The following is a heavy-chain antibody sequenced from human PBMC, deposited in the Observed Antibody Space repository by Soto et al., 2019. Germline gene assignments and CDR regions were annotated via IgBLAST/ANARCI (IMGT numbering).Heavy chain of an antibody. CDR1: GFTFSSYA. V-gene: IGHV3-23*01. J-gene: IGHJ6*03. CDR2: ISGSGGST. Sequence: GGSLRLSCAASGFTFSSYAMSWVRQAPGKGLEWVSAISGSGGSTYYADSVKGRFTISRDNSKNTLYLQMNSLRAEDTAVYYCAKDAAMVRGVIITAYYYYYMDVWGKGTTVTVSS. CDR3: AKDAAMVRGVIITAYYYYYMDV. D-gene: IGHD3-10*01.